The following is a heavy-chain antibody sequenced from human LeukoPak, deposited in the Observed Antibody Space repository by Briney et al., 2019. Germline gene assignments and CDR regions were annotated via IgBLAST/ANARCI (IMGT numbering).Heavy chain of an antibody. CDR2: IYSSGST. V-gene: IGHV4-59*01. CDR3: ARGVSGYSKVDY. Sequence: PPETLSLTCTVSGGSIINYYWSWIRQPPGKGLEWIGYIYSSGSTNYNPSLKSRVTVSVDTSKNQFSLKLSSVTAADTAVYYCARGVSGYSKVDYWGQGILVTVSS. CDR1: GGSIINYY. D-gene: IGHD5-12*01. J-gene: IGHJ4*02.